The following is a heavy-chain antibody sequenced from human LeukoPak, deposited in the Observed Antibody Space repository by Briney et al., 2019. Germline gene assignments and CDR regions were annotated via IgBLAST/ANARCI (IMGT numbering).Heavy chain of an antibody. CDR1: GGSISSGSYY. D-gene: IGHD3-10*01. CDR3: ARDLYYYGSETLFDC. Sequence: SETLSLTCTVSGGSISSGSYYWSWIRQPAGKGLEWIGRIYTSGSTNYNPSLKSRVTISVDTSKNQFSLKLSSVTAADTAVYYCARDLYYYGSETLFDCWGQGTLVTVSS. V-gene: IGHV4-61*02. CDR2: IYTSGST. J-gene: IGHJ4*02.